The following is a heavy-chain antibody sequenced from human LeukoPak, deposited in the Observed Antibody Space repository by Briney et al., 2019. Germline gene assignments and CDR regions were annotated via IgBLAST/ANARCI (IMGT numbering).Heavy chain of an antibody. D-gene: IGHD3-9*01. V-gene: IGHV3-30*18. CDR2: ISYDGSNK. CDR1: GFTFSSYG. J-gene: IGHJ4*02. Sequence: GGSLRLSCAASGFTFSSYGMHWVRQAPGKGLEWVAVISYDGSNKYYADSVKGRFTISRDNSKNTLYLQMNSLRAEDTAVYYCAKSDILTGYHNPFDYWGRGTLVTVSS. CDR3: AKSDILTGYHNPFDY.